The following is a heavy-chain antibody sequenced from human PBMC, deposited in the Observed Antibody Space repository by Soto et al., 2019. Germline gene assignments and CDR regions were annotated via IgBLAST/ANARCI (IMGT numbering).Heavy chain of an antibody. CDR2: IYYSGST. D-gene: IGHD2-21*01. CDR1: GGSISSGGYY. J-gene: IGHJ4*02. V-gene: IGHV4-31*03. CDR3: ARVRRIQGTDY. Sequence: TSETLSLTCTVSGGSISSGGYYWSWIRQHPGKGLEWIGYIYYSGSTYYNPSLKSRVTISVDTSKNQFSLKLSSVTAADTAVYYCARVRRIQGTDYWGQGTLVTVSS.